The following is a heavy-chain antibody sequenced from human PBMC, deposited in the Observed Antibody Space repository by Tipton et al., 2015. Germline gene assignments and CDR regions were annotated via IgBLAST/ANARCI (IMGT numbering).Heavy chain of an antibody. J-gene: IGHJ6*02. D-gene: IGHD5-12*01. CDR2: ISYEGSNK. CDR3: AKVAVATLYYYYYGMDV. V-gene: IGHV3-30*18. CDR1: GFTFSSYG. Sequence: SLRLSCAASGFTFSSYGMHWVRQAPGKGLEWVAVISYEGSNKYYADSVKGRFTVSRDNSKNTLYLQMNSLRAEDTAVYYCAKVAVATLYYYYYGMDVWGQGTTVTVSS.